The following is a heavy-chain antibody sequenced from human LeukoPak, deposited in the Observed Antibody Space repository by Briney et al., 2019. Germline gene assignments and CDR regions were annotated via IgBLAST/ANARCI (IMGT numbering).Heavy chain of an antibody. Sequence: SETLSLTCTVSGGSISSYYWNWIRQPPGKGLEWIGYIYYSGSTNYNPSLKSRVTISVDTSKNQFSLKLSSVTAADTAVYYCARGFWGSGSYPSDYWGQGTLVTVSS. CDR1: GGSISSYY. CDR2: IYYSGST. D-gene: IGHD3-10*01. J-gene: IGHJ4*02. CDR3: ARGFWGSGSYPSDY. V-gene: IGHV4-59*01.